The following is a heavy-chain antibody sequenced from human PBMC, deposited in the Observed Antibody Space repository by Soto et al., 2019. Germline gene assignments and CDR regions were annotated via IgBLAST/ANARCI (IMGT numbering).Heavy chain of an antibody. CDR3: ARDGSGSYSSPFDY. Sequence: QVQLQESGPGLVKPSETLSLTCTVSGGSISSFYWSWIRQPPGKGLEYSGYISYTGGTNYNPSLRRRVTISVDTSKNQFPLKLSSVTAADTAVYYCARDGSGSYSSPFDYWGQGTLVTVSS. CDR2: ISYTGGT. V-gene: IGHV4-59*01. D-gene: IGHD3-10*01. CDR1: GGSISSFY. J-gene: IGHJ4*02.